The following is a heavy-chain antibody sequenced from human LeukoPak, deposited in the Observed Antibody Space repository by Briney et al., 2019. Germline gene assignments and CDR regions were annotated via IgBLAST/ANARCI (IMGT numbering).Heavy chain of an antibody. J-gene: IGHJ4*02. V-gene: IGHV3-7*01. Sequence: GGSLRLSCAASGFTFNKYWMNWVRQAPGKGLQWVANIKQDGSEKYYVDSVKGRFTISRDNAKNSLYLHMNSLRAEDTAVYSCFTRNGSFDFWGQGTLVTVSS. D-gene: IGHD2-8*01. CDR1: GFTFNKYW. CDR2: IKQDGSEK. CDR3: FTRNGSFDF.